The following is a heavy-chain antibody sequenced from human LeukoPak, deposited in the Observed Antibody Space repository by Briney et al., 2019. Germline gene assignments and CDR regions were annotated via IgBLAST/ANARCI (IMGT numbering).Heavy chain of an antibody. CDR1: GFTFSSYA. D-gene: IGHD2-21*01. Sequence: GGSLRLSCAASGFTFSSYAMSWVRQAPGKGLEWVSAISGSGGSTYYADSVKGRFTISRDNSKNTLYLQMNSLRAEDTAVYYCARDRGDFFVVVMDGAFDIWGQGTMVTVSS. V-gene: IGHV3-23*01. CDR3: ARDRGDFFVVVMDGAFDI. CDR2: ISGSGGST. J-gene: IGHJ3*02.